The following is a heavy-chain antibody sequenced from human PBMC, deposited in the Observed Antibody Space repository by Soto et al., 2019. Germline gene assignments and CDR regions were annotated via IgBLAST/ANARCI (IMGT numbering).Heavy chain of an antibody. V-gene: IGHV3-48*02. CDR2: ISSSSSTI. Sequence: GGSLRLSCGASGFTFSSYSINLGRQDPGKGLEWVSYISSSSSTIYYADSVKGRFTISRDNAKNSLYLQMNSLRDEDTAVYYCARDTGERFSSSPFEYWGQGTLVTVSS. D-gene: IGHD3-3*01. CDR1: GFTFSSYS. CDR3: ARDTGERFSSSPFEY. J-gene: IGHJ4*02.